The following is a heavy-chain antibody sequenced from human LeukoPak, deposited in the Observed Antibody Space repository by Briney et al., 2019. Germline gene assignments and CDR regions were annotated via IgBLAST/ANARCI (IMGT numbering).Heavy chain of an antibody. D-gene: IGHD1-26*01. J-gene: IGHJ4*02. CDR3: ASYDLVLSRGLESYLRYFDY. CDR1: GGSISSSSYY. V-gene: IGHV4-39*07. Sequence: KASETLSLTCTVSGGSISSSSYYWGWIRQPPGRGLEWIGSIYYSGSTYYNPSLKSRVTISVDTSKNQFSLKLSSVTAADTAVYYCASYDLVLSRGLESYLRYFDYWGQGTLVTVSS. CDR2: IYYSGST.